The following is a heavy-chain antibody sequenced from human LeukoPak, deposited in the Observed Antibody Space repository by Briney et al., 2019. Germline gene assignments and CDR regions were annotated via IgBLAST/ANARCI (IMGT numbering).Heavy chain of an antibody. Sequence: PSETLSLTCTVSGGSISSYYWSWIRQPPGKGLEWIGYIYYSGSTNYNPSLKSRVTISVDTSKNQFSLKLSSVTAADTAVYYCATGDSSGYYFAEYFQHWGQGTVVTVSS. CDR2: IYYSGST. CDR1: GGSISSYY. J-gene: IGHJ1*01. V-gene: IGHV4-59*08. D-gene: IGHD3-22*01. CDR3: ATGDSSGYYFAEYFQH.